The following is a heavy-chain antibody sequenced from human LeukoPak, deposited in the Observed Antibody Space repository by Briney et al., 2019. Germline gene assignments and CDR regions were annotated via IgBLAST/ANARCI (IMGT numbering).Heavy chain of an antibody. D-gene: IGHD3-22*01. CDR2: ISSNGGST. CDR3: ARGITDDSNMVDY. J-gene: IGHJ4*02. CDR1: GFTFSNYV. Sequence: GGSLRLSCAASGFTFSNYVMHWVRQAPGKGLEYVSAISSNGGSTYYANSVKGRFTISRDNSKNTLYLQVGSLRAEDMAVYYCARGITDDSNMVDYWGQGTLVTVSS. V-gene: IGHV3-64*01.